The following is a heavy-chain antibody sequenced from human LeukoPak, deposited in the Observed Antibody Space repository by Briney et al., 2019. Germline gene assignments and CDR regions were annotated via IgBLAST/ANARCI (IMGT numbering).Heavy chain of an antibody. J-gene: IGHJ3*02. CDR1: GGSISSSSYY. Sequence: PSETLSLTCTVSGGSISSSSYYWGWIRQPPGKGLEWIGSIYYSGSTYYNPSLKSRVTISVDTSKNQFSLKLSSVTAADTAVYYCARKASGIDAFDIWGQGTMVTVSS. D-gene: IGHD6-25*01. CDR3: ARKASGIDAFDI. V-gene: IGHV4-39*07. CDR2: IYYSGST.